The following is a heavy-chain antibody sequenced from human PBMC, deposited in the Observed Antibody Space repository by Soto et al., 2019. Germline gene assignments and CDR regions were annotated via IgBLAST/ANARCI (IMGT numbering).Heavy chain of an antibody. CDR2: IYYSGST. D-gene: IGHD1-26*01. CDR3: ARGGVGAIGYAFDI. V-gene: IGHV4-59*01. Sequence: TLSLTCTVSGGSISSYYWSWIRQPPGKGLEWIGYIYYSGSTNYNPSLKSRVTISVDTSKNQFSLKLSSVTAADTAVYYCARGGVGAIGYAFDIWGQGTMVTVSS. J-gene: IGHJ3*02. CDR1: GGSISSYY.